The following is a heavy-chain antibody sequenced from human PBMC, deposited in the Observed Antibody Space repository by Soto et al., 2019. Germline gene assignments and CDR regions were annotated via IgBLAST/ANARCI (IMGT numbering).Heavy chain of an antibody. V-gene: IGHV3-23*01. D-gene: IGHD6-13*01. CDR3: AKDRAYAGNWYTGDS. Sequence: EVQLLESGGGLVQPGGSMRLSCAASGFTFSDYAMSWVRQAPGKGLEWVSGISGSGGNTYYEDSVKGRFTISRDNSKNTLYMQMHSLRAEDTALYYCAKDRAYAGNWYTGDSWGQGTLVIVSS. CDR1: GFTFSDYA. CDR2: ISGSGGNT. J-gene: IGHJ4*02.